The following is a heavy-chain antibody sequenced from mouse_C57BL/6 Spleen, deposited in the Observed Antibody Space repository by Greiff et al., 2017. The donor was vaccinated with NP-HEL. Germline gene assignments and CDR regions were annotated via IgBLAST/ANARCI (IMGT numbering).Heavy chain of an antibody. CDR1: GYTFTSYW. CDR2: IHPNSGST. V-gene: IGHV1-64*01. Sequence: QVQLQQPGAELVKPGASVKLSCKASGYTFTSYWMHWVKQRPGQGLEWIGMIHPNSGSTNYNEKFQSKATLTVDKSSSTAYMQLSSLTSEDSAVYYCARPYYYGSSPFAYWGQGALVTVSA. D-gene: IGHD1-1*01. CDR3: ARPYYYGSSPFAY. J-gene: IGHJ3*01.